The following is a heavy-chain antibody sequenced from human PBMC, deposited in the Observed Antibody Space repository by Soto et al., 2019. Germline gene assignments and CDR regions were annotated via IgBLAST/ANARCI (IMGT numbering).Heavy chain of an antibody. J-gene: IGHJ6*03. CDR2: ISSSRNYI. D-gene: IGHD1-1*01. CDR3: ARTPEHQGTTIRNYYYYYMDV. V-gene: IGHV3-21*01. CDR1: GFTFSTYS. Sequence: GGSLRLSCAASGFTFSTYSMNWVRQAPGKGQEWVSSISSSRNYIYYADSVKGRFTISRDNAKNSLYLQMNSLRAEDSAVYHFARTPEHQGTTIRNYYYYYMDVWGKGTTVTVSS.